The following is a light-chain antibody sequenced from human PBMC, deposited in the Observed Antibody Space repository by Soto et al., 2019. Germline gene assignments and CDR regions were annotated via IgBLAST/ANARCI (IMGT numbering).Light chain of an antibody. CDR2: NAS. CDR3: QLYNRYSEA. J-gene: IGKJ1*01. CDR1: QTISSW. V-gene: IGKV1-5*03. Sequence: DIQMTQSPSTLSGSVGDRVTITCRASQTISSWLAWYQQKPGKAPKLLIYNASTLKSGVPSRFSGSGSGTEFTLTISSLQPDDFANYYYQLYNRYSEAFGQGTKLELK.